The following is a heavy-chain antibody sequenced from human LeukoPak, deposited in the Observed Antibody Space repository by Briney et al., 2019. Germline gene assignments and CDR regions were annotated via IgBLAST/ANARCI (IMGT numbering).Heavy chain of an antibody. V-gene: IGHV3-23*01. Sequence: PGGSLRLSCAASGFTFSSYAMSWVRQAPGKGLEWVSAISGSGGSTYYADSVKGRFTISRDNSKNTLCLQMNSLRAEDTAVYYCAAVGVGATSDDNYYYYGMDVWGQGTTVTVSS. D-gene: IGHD1-26*01. J-gene: IGHJ6*02. CDR3: AAVGVGATSDDNYYYYGMDV. CDR2: ISGSGGST. CDR1: GFTFSSYA.